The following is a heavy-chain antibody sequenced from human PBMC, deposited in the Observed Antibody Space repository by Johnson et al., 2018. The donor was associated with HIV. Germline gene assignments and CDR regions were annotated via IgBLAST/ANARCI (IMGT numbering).Heavy chain of an antibody. D-gene: IGHD3-16*01. V-gene: IGHV3-53*01. CDR1: GFTVRSNY. CDR2: IYSGGST. J-gene: IGHJ3*01. CDR3: AKDRTSWGFDAFDL. Sequence: VQLVESGGGLIQPGGSLRLSCAASGFTVRSNYMSWVRQAPGRGLEWVSVIYSGGSTYYADSVQGRFTISRDNSKNTLYLQMNSLRAEDTAVYFCAKDRTSWGFDAFDLWGQGTMVTVSS.